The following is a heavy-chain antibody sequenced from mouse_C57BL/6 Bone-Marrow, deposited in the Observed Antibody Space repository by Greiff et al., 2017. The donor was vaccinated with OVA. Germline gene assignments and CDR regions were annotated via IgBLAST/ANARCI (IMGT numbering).Heavy chain of an antibody. CDR2: ISRGSSTI. CDR1: VFPFRDYC. J-gene: IGHJ2*01. Sequence: VTLLPSGSCFVKPGASLPLSCASSVFPFRDYCLHWFRPAPAQLLSWVAYISRGSSTIYYADTVKGRFTISRDNAKNTLFLQMTSLRSEDTAMYYCARELLSYFDYWGQGTTLTVSS. CDR3: ARELLSYFDY. V-gene: IGHV5-17*01. D-gene: IGHD2-12*01.